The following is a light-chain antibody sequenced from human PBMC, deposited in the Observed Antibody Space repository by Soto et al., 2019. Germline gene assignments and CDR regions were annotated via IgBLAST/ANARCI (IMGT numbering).Light chain of an antibody. V-gene: IGLV2-14*03. CDR2: DVS. J-gene: IGLJ1*01. CDR3: SSYTTTTTYV. Sequence: QSVLTQPASVSGSPGQSITISCTGTTTDIGSYNYVSWYQQHPDKAPKLMIYDVSNRPSGVSNRFSGSKSGNTASLTISGLQAEDEADYYCSSYTTTTTYVFGTGTKLTVL. CDR1: TTDIGSYNY.